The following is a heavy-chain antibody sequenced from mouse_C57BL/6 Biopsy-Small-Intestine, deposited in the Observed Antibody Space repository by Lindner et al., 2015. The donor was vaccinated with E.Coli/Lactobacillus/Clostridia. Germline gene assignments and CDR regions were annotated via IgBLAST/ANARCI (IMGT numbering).Heavy chain of an antibody. D-gene: IGHD4-1*01. CDR3: ARGGANGFSY. CDR1: DYTFSSSW. CDR2: IYPGDGNT. V-gene: IGHV1-82*01. Sequence: VQLQESGPELVQPGASVKISCKASDYTFSSSWMNWVKQRPGTGLEWIGRIYPGDGNTLYNGKFKGKATLTADQSSNTASIQLSSLTSEDSAVYFCARGGANGFSYWGHGTLVTVSA. J-gene: IGHJ3*01.